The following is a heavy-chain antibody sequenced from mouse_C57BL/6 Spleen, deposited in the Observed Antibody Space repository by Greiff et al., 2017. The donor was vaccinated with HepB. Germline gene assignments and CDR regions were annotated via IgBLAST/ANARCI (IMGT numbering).Heavy chain of an antibody. CDR3: ARSDYYYGSSYYAMDY. D-gene: IGHD1-1*01. V-gene: IGHV1-53*01. Sequence: QVQLQQPGTVLVKPGASVKLSCKASGYTFTSYWMHWVKQRPGQGLEWIGNINPSNGGTNYNEKFKSKATLTVDKSSSTAYMQLSSLTSEDSAVYYCARSDYYYGSSYYAMDYWGQGTSVTVSA. CDR2: INPSNGGT. J-gene: IGHJ4*01. CDR1: GYTFTSYW.